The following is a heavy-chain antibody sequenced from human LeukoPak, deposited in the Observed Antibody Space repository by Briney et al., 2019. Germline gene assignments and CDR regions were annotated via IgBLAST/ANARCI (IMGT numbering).Heavy chain of an antibody. CDR1: GYTFTNVY. CDR3: ATYTQSGAQGVSDY. J-gene: IGHJ4*02. CDR2: IHPNDGDT. V-gene: IGHV1-46*01. Sequence: ASVKVSCKASGYTFTNVYMHWVRQAPGQGLEWMGLIHPNDGDTKYAQEFQDRVTMTRDTSTSTVYMELSSLRSEDTAVYYCATYTQSGAQGVSDYWGQGPLVTVSS. D-gene: IGHD3-10*01.